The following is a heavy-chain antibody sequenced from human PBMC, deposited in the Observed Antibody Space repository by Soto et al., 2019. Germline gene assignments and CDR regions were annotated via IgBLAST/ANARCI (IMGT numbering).Heavy chain of an antibody. CDR2: ISAYNGNT. CDR3: ATGYCSSTSCYVGFDY. D-gene: IGHD2-2*01. CDR1: GYTFTSYG. V-gene: IGHV1-18*01. Sequence: ASVKVSCKASGYTFTSYGISWVRQAPGQGLEWMGWISAYNGNTIYAQKFQGRVTMTEDTSTDTAYMELSSLRSEDTAVYYCATGYCSSTSCYVGFDYWGQGTLVTVSS. J-gene: IGHJ4*02.